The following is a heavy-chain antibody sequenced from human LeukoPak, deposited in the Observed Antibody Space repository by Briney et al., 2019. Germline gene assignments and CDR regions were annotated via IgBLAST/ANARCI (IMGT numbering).Heavy chain of an antibody. Sequence: GGSLRLSCAASGFTFSSYCMSWVRQAPGKGLEWVANIKQDGSEKYYVDSVKGRFTISRDNAKNSLYLQMNSLRAEDTAVYYCARDQGWFDPWGQGTLVTVSS. J-gene: IGHJ5*02. CDR3: ARDQGWFDP. CDR1: GFTFSSYC. V-gene: IGHV3-7*01. CDR2: IKQDGSEK.